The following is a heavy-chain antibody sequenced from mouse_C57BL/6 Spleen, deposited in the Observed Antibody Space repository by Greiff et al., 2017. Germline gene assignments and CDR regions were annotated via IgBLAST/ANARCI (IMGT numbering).Heavy chain of an antibody. J-gene: IGHJ4*01. V-gene: IGHV1-82*01. Sequence: VQLQQSGPELVKPGASVKISCKASGYAFSSSWMNWVKQRPGKGLEWIGRIYPGDGDTNYNQKFKGKATLTVDTSSSTAYMQLSSLTSEDSAVYYCARSADEAMDYWGQGTSVTVSS. CDR3: ARSADEAMDY. CDR2: IYPGDGDT. CDR1: GYAFSSSW.